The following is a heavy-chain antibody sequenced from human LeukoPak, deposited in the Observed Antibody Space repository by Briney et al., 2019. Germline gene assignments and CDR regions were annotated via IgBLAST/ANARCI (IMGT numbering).Heavy chain of an antibody. Sequence: PPGTLSLTCGVSGGSITTTNRWSWVRQFPGQGLQWIGEVSLEGVRNYNPSLTSRVTMSLDRAKNLLSMNLNSVTAADTAVYYCSRENGAFSTFGYWGQGTLVIVPP. V-gene: IGHV4-4*03. D-gene: IGHD2-8*01. CDR1: GGSITTTNR. J-gene: IGHJ4*02. CDR2: VSLEGVR. CDR3: SRENGAFSTFGY.